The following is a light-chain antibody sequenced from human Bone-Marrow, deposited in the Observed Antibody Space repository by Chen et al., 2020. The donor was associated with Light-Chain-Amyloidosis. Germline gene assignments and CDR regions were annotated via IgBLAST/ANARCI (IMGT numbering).Light chain of an antibody. CDR3: CSYGGRGSLDVV. J-gene: IGLJ2*01. CDR2: EDN. Sequence: QSALTQPSSVSGSPGQAITLSRTETSSDVGSYNLVSWYQQHPDKAPKLMIYEDNIRPSGVSSRFSGSKSGNTASLTISGLQAEDQADYYCCSYGGRGSLDVVFGGGTKLTVL. CDR1: SSDVGSYNL. V-gene: IGLV2-23*01.